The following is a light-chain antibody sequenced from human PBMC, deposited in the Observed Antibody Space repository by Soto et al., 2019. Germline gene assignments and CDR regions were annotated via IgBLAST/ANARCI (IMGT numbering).Light chain of an antibody. J-gene: IGKJ1*01. CDR1: LSVSSNY. CDR2: GAS. V-gene: IGKV3-20*01. Sequence: VLTQSPGTLSFSPGERTTLSCRASLSVSSNYLAWYQQKPGQAPRLLIYGASTRATGIPDRFSGSGSGTDFTLTISGLEPEDSAVYYCQQYGSSPTWTFGQGTKVDIK. CDR3: QQYGSSPTWT.